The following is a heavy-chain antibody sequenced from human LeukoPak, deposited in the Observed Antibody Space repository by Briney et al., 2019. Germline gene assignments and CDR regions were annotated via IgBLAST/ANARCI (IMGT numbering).Heavy chain of an antibody. CDR2: INHSGST. Sequence: NSSETLSLTCAVYGGSFSGYYWSWIRQPPGKGLEWIGEINHSGSTNYNPSLKSRVTISVDTSKNQFSLKLSSVTAADTAVYYCASSIFGVVTRSVYYYYGMDVWGQGTTVTVSS. CDR1: GGSFSGYY. CDR3: ASSIFGVVTRSVYYYYGMDV. V-gene: IGHV4-34*01. J-gene: IGHJ6*02. D-gene: IGHD3-3*02.